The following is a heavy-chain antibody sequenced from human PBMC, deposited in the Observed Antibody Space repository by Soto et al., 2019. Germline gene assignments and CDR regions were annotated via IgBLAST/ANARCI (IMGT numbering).Heavy chain of an antibody. CDR3: ARGGGGGLFEH. V-gene: IGHV3-11*06. CDR2: ISPKSTYR. Sequence: PGGSLRLSCATSGFPLSDYYMSWIRQAPGKGLEWLSHISPKSTYRNYADSVKGRFTISRDNTKSSLFLQMNSLGVEDTAVYYCARGGGGGLFEHWGQGVLVTVSP. J-gene: IGHJ4*02. D-gene: IGHD2-21*01. CDR1: GFPLSDYY.